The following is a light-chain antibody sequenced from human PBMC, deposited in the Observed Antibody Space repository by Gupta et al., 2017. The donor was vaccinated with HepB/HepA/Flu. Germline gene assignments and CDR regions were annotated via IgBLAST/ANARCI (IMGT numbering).Light chain of an antibody. CDR1: QRIDTL. Sequence: DIQMTQSPSTLSASVGDRVTVTCRASQRIDTLLAWYQQKPGKAPKLLIYKASTLESGVPSRFSGSGSGTEFTLTISSLQPDDFATYYCQQYSNLYTFGQGTKLEIK. CDR2: KAS. CDR3: QQYSNLYT. V-gene: IGKV1-5*03. J-gene: IGKJ2*01.